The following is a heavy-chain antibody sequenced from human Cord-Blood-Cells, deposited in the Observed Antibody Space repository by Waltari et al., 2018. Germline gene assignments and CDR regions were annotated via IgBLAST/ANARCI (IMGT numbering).Heavy chain of an antibody. V-gene: IGHV3-48*03. CDR1: GFTFSSYE. CDR3: ARDHRYGGYY. D-gene: IGHD1-26*01. Sequence: EVQLVESGGGLVQPGGSLRLACAASGFTFSSYELNWVRQAPGKVLEWVSYISSSGSTIYYADSVKGRFTISRDNAKNSLYLQMNSLRAEDTAVYYCARDHRYGGYYWGQGTLVTVSS. J-gene: IGHJ4*02. CDR2: ISSSGSTI.